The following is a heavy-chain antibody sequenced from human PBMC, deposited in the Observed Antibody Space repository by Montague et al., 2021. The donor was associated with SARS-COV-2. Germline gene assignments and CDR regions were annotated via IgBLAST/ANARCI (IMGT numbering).Heavy chain of an antibody. CDR3: ARERGSGGSRFDY. CDR1: DFTFNNFA. J-gene: IGHJ4*02. Sequence: SLRLSCAASDFTFNNFAMHWVRQAPGKGLEWVAVISDDGSSKYYADSVKGRFTISRDNSKNTLYLQLNSLRVEDMAVYYCARERGSGGSRFDYWGQGTLVTVSS. V-gene: IGHV3-30-3*01. D-gene: IGHD3-10*01. CDR2: ISDDGSSK.